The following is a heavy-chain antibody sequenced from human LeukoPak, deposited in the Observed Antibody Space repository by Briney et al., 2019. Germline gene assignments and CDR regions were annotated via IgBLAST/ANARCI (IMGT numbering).Heavy chain of an antibody. V-gene: IGHV4-34*01. J-gene: IGHJ4*02. CDR3: ARGTVTMDY. CDR2: INHSGST. D-gene: IGHD4-17*01. Sequence: SETLSLTCAVYGGSFSDYYWTWIRQPPGKGLEWIGEINHSGSTNYNPSLKSRVTISVDTSKNQFSLRLTSVTAADTAVYYCARGTVTMDYWGRGTLVTVSS. CDR1: GGSFSDYY.